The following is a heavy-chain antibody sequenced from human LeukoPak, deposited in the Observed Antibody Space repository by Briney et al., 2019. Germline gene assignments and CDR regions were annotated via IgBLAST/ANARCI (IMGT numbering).Heavy chain of an antibody. CDR3: ARVGATVTTYYYYYYYMDV. CDR2: INPSGST. CDR1: GGSFSGYY. V-gene: IGHV4-34*01. J-gene: IGHJ6*03. D-gene: IGHD4-17*01. Sequence: PSETLSLTCAISGGSFSGYYWSWIRQPPGKGLEWIGEINPSGSTNYNPSLKSRVTISVDTSKNQFSLKLSSVTAADTAVYYCARVGATVTTYYYYYYYMDVWGKGTTVTVSS.